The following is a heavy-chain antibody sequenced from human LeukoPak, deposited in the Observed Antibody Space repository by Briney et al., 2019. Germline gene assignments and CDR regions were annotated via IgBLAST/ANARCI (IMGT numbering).Heavy chain of an antibody. J-gene: IGHJ1*01. Sequence: SQTLSLTCIVSGGSISSGGYYRIWIRQPAGKGLEWIGRIYASGSTNYNPSLKSRVSISIDTSKNQFSLKLSSVTATDTAVYYCAKSKWEPRSPFSRIPQGPSLEYLQDWGQGTLVTVSS. V-gene: IGHV4-61*02. D-gene: IGHD1-26*01. CDR3: AKSKWEPRSPFSRIPQGPSLEYLQD. CDR2: IYASGST. CDR1: GGSISSGGYY.